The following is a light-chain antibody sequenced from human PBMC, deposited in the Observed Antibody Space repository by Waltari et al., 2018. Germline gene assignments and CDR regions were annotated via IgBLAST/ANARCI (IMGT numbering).Light chain of an antibody. CDR2: EAN. V-gene: IGLV6-57*03. CDR3: QSYDSRVV. CDR1: SGSIASNY. J-gene: IGLJ2*01. Sequence: NFMLTQPHSVSESPGKTVTISCTRSSGSIASNYVQWYQQRPGSAPTTVIYEANQRPSGVPDRFSCSIDSSSNSASLTISGLKTEDEADYYCQSYDSRVVFGGGTKLTVL.